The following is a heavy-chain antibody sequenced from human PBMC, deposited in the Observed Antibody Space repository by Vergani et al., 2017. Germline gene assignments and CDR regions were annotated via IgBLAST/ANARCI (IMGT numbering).Heavy chain of an antibody. D-gene: IGHD3-3*01. V-gene: IGHV1-69*01. CDR1: GGTFSSYA. CDR3: ARVGTIFGVVTDYYYYMDV. J-gene: IGHJ6*03. Sequence: QVQLVQSGAEVKKPGSSVKVSCKASGGTFSSYAISWVRQAPGQGLEWMGGIIPIFGTANYAQKFQGRVTITADESTSTDYMELSSLRSEDTAVYYCARVGTIFGVVTDYYYYMDVWGKGTTVTVSS. CDR2: IIPIFGTA.